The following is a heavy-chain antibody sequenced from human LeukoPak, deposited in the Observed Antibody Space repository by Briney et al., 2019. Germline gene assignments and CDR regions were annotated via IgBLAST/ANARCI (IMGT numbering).Heavy chain of an antibody. CDR3: ARGGNGYSYGYAFDY. V-gene: IGHV4-34*01. CDR1: GGSFSGYY. CDR2: INHSGST. J-gene: IGHJ4*02. Sequence: SETLSLTCAVYGGSFSGYYWSWIRQPPGQGLEWIGEINHSGSTSYNPPLTSRVTISVDTSKNQFSLRLSSLTAADTAVYYCARGGNGYSYGYAFDYWGQGTLVTVSS. D-gene: IGHD5-18*01.